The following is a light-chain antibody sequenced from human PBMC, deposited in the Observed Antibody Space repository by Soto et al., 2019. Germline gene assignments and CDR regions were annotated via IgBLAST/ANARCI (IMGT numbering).Light chain of an antibody. CDR1: QSVSSS. J-gene: IGKJ1*01. CDR3: QQFNNWPRT. CDR2: GAS. Sequence: EIVLAHSPGTLSLSPCESATLSASASQSVSSSFLAWYQQKPGQAPRLLMYGASTRVTGIPARFSGSGSGTEFTLTISSLQSEDFAVYYCQQFNNWPRTFGQGTKV. V-gene: IGKV3-15*01.